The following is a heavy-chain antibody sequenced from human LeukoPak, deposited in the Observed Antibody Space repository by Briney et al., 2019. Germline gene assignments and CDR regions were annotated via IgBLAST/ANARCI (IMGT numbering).Heavy chain of an antibody. V-gene: IGHV4-38-2*02. J-gene: IGHJ6*03. CDR3: ARVRPGYYYYMDV. Sequence: SETLSLTCTVSGYSISSGYYWGWIRQPPGKGLEWIGSIYHSGSTYYNPSLKSRVTILVDTSKNQFSLKLSSVTAADTAVYYCARVRPGYYYYMDVWGKGTTVTVSS. CDR1: GYSISSGYY. CDR2: IYHSGST. D-gene: IGHD1-1*01.